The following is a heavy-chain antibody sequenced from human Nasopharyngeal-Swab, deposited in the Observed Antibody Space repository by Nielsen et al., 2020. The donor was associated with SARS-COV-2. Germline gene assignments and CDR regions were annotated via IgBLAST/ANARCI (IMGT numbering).Heavy chain of an antibody. CDR2: FYYSGST. V-gene: IGHV4-39*01. J-gene: IGHJ6*02. Sequence: SETLSLTCTVSGDSISSSTNYWVWLRQPPGKGLEWIGSFYYSGSTYYNPSLKSRVTISVDTSKNQLSLKLSSVTAADTAVYYCARHPVDGRLWVRGVLKEYGMDVWGQGTTVSVSS. CDR1: GDSISSSTNY. CDR3: ARHPVDGRLWVRGVLKEYGMDV. D-gene: IGHD3-10*01.